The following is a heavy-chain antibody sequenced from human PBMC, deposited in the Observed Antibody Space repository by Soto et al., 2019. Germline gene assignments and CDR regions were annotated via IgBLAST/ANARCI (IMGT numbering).Heavy chain of an antibody. CDR1: SGSISNDNW. CDR2: IYRSGST. J-gene: IGHJ6*02. CDR3: ATNSYYSLGV. V-gene: IGHV4-4*02. Sequence: QVQLQESGPGLVKPSGTLSLTCAVSSGSISNDNWWNWVRQPPGKGLEWIGEIYRSGSTNYNPSLKSRVTISLAKSTNQCSLQLSSVTAADTAVYYCATNSYYSLGVWGQGTTVTVSS.